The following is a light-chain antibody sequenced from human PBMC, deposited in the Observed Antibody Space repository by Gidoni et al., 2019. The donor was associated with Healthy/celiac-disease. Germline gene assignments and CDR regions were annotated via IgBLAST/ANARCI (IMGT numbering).Light chain of an antibody. CDR3: QQRSNWPPLFT. Sequence: ELVLTQSPPTLSLSPGERATHSCRASQSVISYLAWYQQKPGQAPRLLIYDASNRATGIPARFSGSGSGTDFTLTISSLEPEDFAVYYCQQRSNWPPLFTFGPGTKVDIK. CDR2: DAS. CDR1: QSVISY. V-gene: IGKV3-11*01. J-gene: IGKJ3*01.